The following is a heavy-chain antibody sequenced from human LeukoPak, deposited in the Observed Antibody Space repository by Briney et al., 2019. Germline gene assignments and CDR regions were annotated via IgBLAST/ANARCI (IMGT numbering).Heavy chain of an antibody. CDR2: IRYDGSNK. D-gene: IGHD6-19*01. V-gene: IGHV3-30*02. CDR3: AKVEAGGVAVAGPFDY. J-gene: IGHJ4*02. Sequence: GGSLRLSCAASGFTFSSYGMHWVRQAPGKGLEWVAFIRYDGSNKYYADSVKGRFTISRDNSKNTLYLQMNSLRAEDTAVYYCAKVEAGGVAVAGPFDYWGQGTLVTVSS. CDR1: GFTFSSYG.